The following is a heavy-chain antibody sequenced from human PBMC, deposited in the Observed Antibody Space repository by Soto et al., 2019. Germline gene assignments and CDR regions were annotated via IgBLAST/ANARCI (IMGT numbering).Heavy chain of an antibody. Sequence: QVLLVQSGGEVKKPGASVKVSCNTSGYPFISYGISWVRQAPGQGPEWMGWINVYGGNTDYAQKFRDRITVTTDTSTSTAYMELRSLRSDDTAVYYCARIKASSMDVWGQGTRVTVSS. V-gene: IGHV1-18*01. D-gene: IGHD3-16*01. CDR2: INVYGGNT. CDR1: GYPFISYG. CDR3: ARIKASSMDV. J-gene: IGHJ6*02.